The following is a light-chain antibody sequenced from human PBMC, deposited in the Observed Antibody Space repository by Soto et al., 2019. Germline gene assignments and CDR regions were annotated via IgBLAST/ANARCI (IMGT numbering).Light chain of an antibody. CDR1: SSNIETNY. Sequence: QSVLTQPTSASGTPGKRVTISCSGSSSNIETNYVYWYQHLPGAAPKLLIFTNNQRPSGVPDRFSAAKSGTSASLAISGLRSEDEGDYYCAATDDSLGGPVFGGGTKVTVL. CDR2: TNN. CDR3: AATDDSLGGPV. J-gene: IGLJ2*01. V-gene: IGLV1-47*02.